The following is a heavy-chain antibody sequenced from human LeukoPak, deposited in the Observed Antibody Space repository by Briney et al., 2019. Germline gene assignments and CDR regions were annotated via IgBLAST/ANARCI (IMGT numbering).Heavy chain of an antibody. J-gene: IGHJ3*01. CDR3: AKRIDIAVVPEAATHQAFDV. D-gene: IGHD2-2*01. CDR1: GLSFNKDV. CDR2: VSPGGVSP. Sequence: GGSLRLSCVVSGLSFNKDVMSWFHQAPGKGLEWVSSVSPGGVSPNHADSVKGRFTVSRDDSLNTLYLQMNSLRVDDTAVYYCAKRIDIAVVPEAATHQAFDVWGQGTMVTVSS. V-gene: IGHV3-23*01.